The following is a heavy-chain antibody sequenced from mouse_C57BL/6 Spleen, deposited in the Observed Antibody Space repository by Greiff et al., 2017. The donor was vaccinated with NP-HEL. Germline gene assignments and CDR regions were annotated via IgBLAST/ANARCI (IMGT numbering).Heavy chain of an antibody. CDR3: ARYYGSSSYAMDY. J-gene: IGHJ4*01. V-gene: IGHV1-50*01. CDR1: GYTFTSYW. CDR2: IDPSASYT. Sequence: QVQLKESGAELVKPGASVKLSCKASGYTFTSYWMQWVKQRPGQGLEWIGEIDPSASYTNYNQKFKGKATLTVDTSSSTAYMQLSSLTSEDSAVYYCARYYGSSSYAMDYWGQGTSVTVSS. D-gene: IGHD1-1*01.